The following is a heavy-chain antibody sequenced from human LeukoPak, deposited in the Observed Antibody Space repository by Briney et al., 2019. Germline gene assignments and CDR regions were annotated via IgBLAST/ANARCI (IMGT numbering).Heavy chain of an antibody. V-gene: IGHV4-59*08. J-gene: IGHJ3*02. CDR3: ASTEGLDAFDI. CDR1: GGSISSYY. Sequence: PSETLSLTCTVSGGSISSYYWSWIRQPPGKGLEWIGYIYYSGSTNYNPSLKSRVTISVDTSKNQFSLKLSSVTAADAAVYYCASTEGLDAFDIWGQGTMVTVYS. CDR2: IYYSGST.